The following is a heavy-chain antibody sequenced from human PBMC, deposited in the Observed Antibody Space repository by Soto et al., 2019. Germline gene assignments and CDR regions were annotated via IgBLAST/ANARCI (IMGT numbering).Heavy chain of an antibody. CDR2: ITGSGDIT. J-gene: IGHJ4*02. Sequence: GGSLRLSCAASGFTFRTYAMSWVRQAPGKGLEWVSGITGSGDITYYADSVKDRFTISRDNSKNTLYLQMNSLRAEDTAVYYCAKEEDSGGYKGFSFDFWGQGALVTVSS. D-gene: IGHD3-22*01. CDR1: GFTFRTYA. CDR3: AKEEDSGGYKGFSFDF. V-gene: IGHV3-23*01.